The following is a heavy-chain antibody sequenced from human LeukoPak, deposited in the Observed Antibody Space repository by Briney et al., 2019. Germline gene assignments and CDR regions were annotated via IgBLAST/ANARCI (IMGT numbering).Heavy chain of an antibody. CDR2: IKQDGSGK. D-gene: IGHD2-2*02. Sequence: GGSLRLSCAASGFTFSSYWMSWVCQAPGKGLEWVASIKQDGSGKYYVDSVKGRFTISRDNAKDSLYLQLDSLRAEDTAVYYCARDPDCSNTGCSTPPFEYWGQGTLVTVSS. CDR1: GFTFSSYW. CDR3: ARDPDCSNTGCSTPPFEY. J-gene: IGHJ4*02. V-gene: IGHV3-7*01.